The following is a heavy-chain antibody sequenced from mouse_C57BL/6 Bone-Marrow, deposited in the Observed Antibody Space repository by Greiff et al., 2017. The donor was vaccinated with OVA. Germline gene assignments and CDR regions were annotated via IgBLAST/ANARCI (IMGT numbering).Heavy chain of an antibody. CDR2: ISSGGDYI. CDR1: GFTFSSYA. D-gene: IGHD2-9*01. J-gene: IGHJ4*01. V-gene: IGHV5-9-1*02. CDR3: TRDPTMVTTGAMDY. Sequence: EVQRVESGEGLVKPGGSLKLSCAASGFTFSSYAMSWVRQTPEKRLEWVAYISSGGDYIYYADTVKGRFTISRDNARNTLYLQMSSLKSEDTAMYYCTRDPTMVTTGAMDYWGQGTSVTVSS.